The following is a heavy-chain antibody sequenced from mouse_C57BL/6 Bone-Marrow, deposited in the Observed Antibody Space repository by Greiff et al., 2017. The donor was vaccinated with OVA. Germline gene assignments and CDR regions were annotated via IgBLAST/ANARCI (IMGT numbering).Heavy chain of an antibody. CDR2: IDPETGGT. D-gene: IGHD2-4*01. Sequence: VQLQQSGAELVRPGASVTLSCKASGYTFTDYEMHWVKQTPVHGLEWIGAIDPETGGTAYNQKFKGKAILTADKSSSTAYMELSSLTSEDSADYYRTFYYDYFDDWGQGTTLTVSS. CDR3: TFYYDYFDD. V-gene: IGHV1-15*01. J-gene: IGHJ2*01. CDR1: GYTFTDYE.